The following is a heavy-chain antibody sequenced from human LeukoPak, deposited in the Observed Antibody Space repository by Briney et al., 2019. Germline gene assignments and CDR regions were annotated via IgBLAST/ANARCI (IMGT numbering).Heavy chain of an antibody. CDR2: IKQDGSEK. CDR3: ARAWLSPLVEIATDEYFQH. J-gene: IGHJ1*01. V-gene: IGHV3-7*01. Sequence: GGSLRLSCAASGFTFSNYWMTWVRQAPGKGLEWVANIKQDGSEKYYVDSVKGRFTISRDNAKNSLYLQMNSLRAEDTAVYYCARAWLSPLVEIATDEYFQHWGQGTLVTVAS. CDR1: GFTFSNYW. D-gene: IGHD5-24*01.